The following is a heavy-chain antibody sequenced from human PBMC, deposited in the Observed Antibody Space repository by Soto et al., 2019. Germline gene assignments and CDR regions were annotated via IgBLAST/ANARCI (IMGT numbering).Heavy chain of an antibody. CDR3: ASRFCSSSSCFEKSWCYFDS. J-gene: IGHJ4*02. D-gene: IGHD2-2*01. CDR2: IKQDGSEQ. V-gene: IGHV3-7*01. Sequence: HPGGSLRLSCAASGFTLSSYWMNWVRQAPGKGLEWVANIKQDGSEQYYVDSVEGRFTISRDNAKNSLYLQMNSLRAEDTAVYFCASRFCSSSSCFEKSWCYFDSWGQGTLVTVSS. CDR1: GFTLSSYW.